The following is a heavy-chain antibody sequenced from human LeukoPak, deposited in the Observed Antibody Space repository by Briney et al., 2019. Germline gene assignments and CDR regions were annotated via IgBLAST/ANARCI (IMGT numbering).Heavy chain of an antibody. CDR1: GFTFSSYG. CDR3: AKATGYLL. V-gene: IGHV3-30*18. J-gene: IGHJ4*02. Sequence: GGSLRLSCAASGFTFSSYGMHWVRQAPGKGREWVAVISYGVGKKYYADSVKGRFTISRDDSENTLYLQMNSLRAEDTAVYYCAKATGYLLWGQGTLVTVSS. CDR2: ISYGVGKK. D-gene: IGHD1-14*01.